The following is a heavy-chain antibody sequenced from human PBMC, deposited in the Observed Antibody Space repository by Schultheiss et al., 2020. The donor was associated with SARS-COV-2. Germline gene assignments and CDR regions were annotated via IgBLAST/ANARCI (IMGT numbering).Heavy chain of an antibody. D-gene: IGHD2-15*01. CDR1: GGSISSGGYY. V-gene: IGHV4-31*03. CDR3: ARNRLGYCSGGSCYLDY. CDR2: IYYSGST. Sequence: LSLTCTVSGGSISSGGYYWSWIRQHPGKGLEWIGYIYYSGSTYYNPSLKSRVTISVDTSKNQFSLKLSSVTAADTAVYYCARNRLGYCSGGSCYLDYWGQGTLVTVSS. J-gene: IGHJ4*02.